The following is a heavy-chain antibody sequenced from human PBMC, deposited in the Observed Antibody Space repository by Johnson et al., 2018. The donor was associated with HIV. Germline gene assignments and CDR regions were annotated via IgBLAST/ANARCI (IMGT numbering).Heavy chain of an antibody. CDR1: GFTFSSYD. Sequence: EVQLVESGGGWVQPGGSLRLSCAASGFTFSSYDMHWVRQTTGKVLQWVSGIGTAGDTYYSGPVKGRFTISRENAKNSLYLQMNSLRAGDTAVYYCARGRGVGRPIQKWLGAAFDIWGQGTMVTVSS. V-gene: IGHV3-13*01. D-gene: IGHD5-18*01. J-gene: IGHJ3*02. CDR2: IGTAGDT. CDR3: ARGRGVGRPIQKWLGAAFDI.